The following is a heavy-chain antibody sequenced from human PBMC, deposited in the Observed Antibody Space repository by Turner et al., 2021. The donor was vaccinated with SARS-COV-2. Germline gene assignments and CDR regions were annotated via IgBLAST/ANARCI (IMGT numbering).Heavy chain of an antibody. Sequence: QVQLHESGPGLVKPSETLSLTCTVSGGSISSYYWSCIRQPPGKGLELIGYIHYSGSTNYNPSLKRRVTISVDTSKNQFSLKLSSVTAADTAVYYCARHGFSGWDGGGMDVWGQGTTVTVSS. V-gene: IGHV4-59*08. D-gene: IGHD6-19*01. J-gene: IGHJ6*02. CDR1: GGSISSYY. CDR3: ARHGFSGWDGGGMDV. CDR2: IHYSGST.